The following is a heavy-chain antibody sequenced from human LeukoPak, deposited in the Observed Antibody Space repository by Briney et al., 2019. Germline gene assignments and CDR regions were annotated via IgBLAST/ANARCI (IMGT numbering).Heavy chain of an antibody. CDR1: GGSISSYY. V-gene: IGHV4-4*07. Sequence: KPSETLSLTCTVSGGSISSYYWSWIRQPAGKGLEWIGRIYTSGSTNYNPSLKSRVTMSVDTSKNQFSLKLSSVTAADTAVYYCAGRGYSYGSNTYYYYYGMDVWGQGTTVTASS. CDR3: AGRGYSYGSNTYYYYYGMDV. J-gene: IGHJ6*02. D-gene: IGHD5-18*01. CDR2: IYTSGST.